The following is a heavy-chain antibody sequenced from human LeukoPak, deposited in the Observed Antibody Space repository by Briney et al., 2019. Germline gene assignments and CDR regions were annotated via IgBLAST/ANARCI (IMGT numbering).Heavy chain of an antibody. V-gene: IGHV3-30*18. CDR2: ISDDGRNK. CDR1: GFTFNNYG. CDR3: AKDRETTASGTFDF. D-gene: IGHD6-13*01. Sequence: AGGSLRLSCAASGFTFNNYGMHYVRQAPGKGLEWVAVISDDGRNKNYADSVKGRFTISRDSSNNTLYLQMNSLRAEDTGVCFCAKDRETTASGTFDFRGQGTLVTVSS. J-gene: IGHJ4*02.